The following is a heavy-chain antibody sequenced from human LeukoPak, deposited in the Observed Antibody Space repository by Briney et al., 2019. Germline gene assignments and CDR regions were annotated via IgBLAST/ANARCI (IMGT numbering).Heavy chain of an antibody. CDR3: ARLWTSQWLVAYYFDY. V-gene: IGHV4-59*08. D-gene: IGHD6-19*01. CDR2: IYYSGST. CDR1: GDSISSYY. Sequence: PSETLSLTCTVSGDSISSYYWSWIRQPPGKGLESIGYIYYSGSTNYNPSLKSRVTISVDTSKNQFSLKLSSVTAADTAVYYCARLWTSQWLVAYYFDYWGQGTLVTVSS. J-gene: IGHJ4*02.